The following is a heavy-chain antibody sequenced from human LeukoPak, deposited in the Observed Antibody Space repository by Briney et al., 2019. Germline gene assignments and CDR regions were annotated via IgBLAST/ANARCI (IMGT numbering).Heavy chain of an antibody. CDR3: AQGFSSGWYPN. CDR2: ISINGETT. D-gene: IGHD6-19*01. J-gene: IGHJ4*02. V-gene: IGHV3-23*01. Sequence: PGGSLRLSCAVSGFSVNSFGMSWVRQAPGKGLGWISAISINGETTWYADSVKGRFIISRDNSKNALYLQLSSLRVEDTAVYYCAQGFSSGWYPNWGQGSLVSVSS. CDR1: GFSVNSFG.